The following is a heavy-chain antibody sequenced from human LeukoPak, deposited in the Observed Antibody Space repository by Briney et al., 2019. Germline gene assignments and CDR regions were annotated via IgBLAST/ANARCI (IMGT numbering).Heavy chain of an antibody. V-gene: IGHV1-46*01. CDR3: ARVVWDCSGGSCYSEPTRQGDWYFDL. CDR1: GYTFTRYY. Sequence: ASVKVSCKASGYTFTRYYMHLVRQAPGQGLEWMGIINPSGGSTSYAQKFQGRVTMTRDTSTSTVYMELSSLRSEDTAVYYCARVVWDCSGGSCYSEPTRQGDWYFDLWGRGTLVTVSS. CDR2: INPSGGST. D-gene: IGHD2-15*01. J-gene: IGHJ2*01.